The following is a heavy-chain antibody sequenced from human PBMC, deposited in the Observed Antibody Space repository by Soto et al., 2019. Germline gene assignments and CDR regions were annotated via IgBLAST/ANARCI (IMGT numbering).Heavy chain of an antibody. CDR3: EKLPGAGGLLYFNLGV. CDR1: GFTFDDYG. V-gene: IGHV3-20*04. Sequence: PGGSLRLSCAASGFTFDDYGMSWVRQAPGKGLEWVSGINWNGGSTGYADSVKGRFTISRDNAKNSLYLQMNSLRAEDTAFYYCEKLPGAGGLLYFNLGVGAKGTASTV. D-gene: IGHD2-8*01. J-gene: IGHJ6*03. CDR2: INWNGGST.